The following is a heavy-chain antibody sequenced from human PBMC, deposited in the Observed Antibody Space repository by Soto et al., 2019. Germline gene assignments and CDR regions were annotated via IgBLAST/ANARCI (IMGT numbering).Heavy chain of an antibody. J-gene: IGHJ5*02. V-gene: IGHV1-3*01. CDR1: GYTFTSYG. CDR2: LNAANGDT. D-gene: IGHD6-13*01. Sequence: ASVKVSCKASGYTFTSYGIPWVCPAPGQRLEWMVCLNAANGDTKYSPKFQGRVTITRDTSASTAYMELSSLRSEDTAVYYCVRRHVSATGIDWFDPWGQGTLVTVSS. CDR3: VRRHVSATGIDWFDP.